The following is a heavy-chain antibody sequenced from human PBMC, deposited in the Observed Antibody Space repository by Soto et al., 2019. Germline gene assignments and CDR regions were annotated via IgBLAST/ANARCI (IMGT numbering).Heavy chain of an antibody. CDR2: VSHDGRNT. D-gene: IGHD6-19*01. CDR3: AKGGRQWLVTSDFNY. CDR1: GFTFSDYA. Sequence: VQLVESGGGVVQPGRSLRLSCVASGFTFSDYAMHWVRQAPGKGLEWVAVVSHDGRNTHYADSVKGRFTISRDSSKNTVSLEMTSLGAEDTAVYYCAKGGRQWLVTSDFNYWGQGALVTVSS. J-gene: IGHJ4*02. V-gene: IGHV3-30*18.